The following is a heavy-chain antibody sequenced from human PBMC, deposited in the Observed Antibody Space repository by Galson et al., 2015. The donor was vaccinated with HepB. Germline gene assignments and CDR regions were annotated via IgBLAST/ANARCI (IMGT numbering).Heavy chain of an antibody. CDR1: GDPITSNY. J-gene: IGHJ4*01. D-gene: IGHD1-26*01. V-gene: IGHV4-4*07. Sequence: SETLSLTCTVSGDPITSNYYSWIRQPAGKGLEWIGRLLISGSTNYNPSLKNRVTMSRDTSKNQFSLRITSVTAADTAVYYCARERMGFDYWGLGTLVTVSS. CDR3: ARERMGFDY. CDR2: LLISGST.